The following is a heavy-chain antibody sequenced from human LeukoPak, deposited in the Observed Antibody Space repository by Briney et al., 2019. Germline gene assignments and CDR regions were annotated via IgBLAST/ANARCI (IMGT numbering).Heavy chain of an antibody. CDR2: ISSNGGGT. Sequence: PGGSLRLSCAASGFTFSSYAMYWVRQAPGKGLEYVSSISSNGGGTYYANSVKGRLTISRDNSKNTLFLQMGSLRAEDMAVYYCARVTAGDVFDYWGQGTLVTVSS. J-gene: IGHJ4*02. CDR3: ARVTAGDVFDY. CDR1: GFTFSSYA. D-gene: IGHD6-13*01. V-gene: IGHV3-64*01.